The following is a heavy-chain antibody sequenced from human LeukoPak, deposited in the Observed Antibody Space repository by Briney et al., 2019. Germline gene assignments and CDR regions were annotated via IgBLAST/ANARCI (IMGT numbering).Heavy chain of an antibody. D-gene: IGHD4-23*01. J-gene: IGHJ2*01. CDR3: ARGRSTTVVTSSYWYFDL. CDR1: GGSFSGYY. CDR2: INHSGST. V-gene: IGHV4-34*01. Sequence: SETLSLTCAVYGGSFSGYYWSWIRQPPGKGLEWIGEINHSGSTNYNPSLKSRVTISVDTSKSQFSLKLSSVTAADTAVYYCARGRSTTVVTSSYWYFDLWGRGTLVTVSS.